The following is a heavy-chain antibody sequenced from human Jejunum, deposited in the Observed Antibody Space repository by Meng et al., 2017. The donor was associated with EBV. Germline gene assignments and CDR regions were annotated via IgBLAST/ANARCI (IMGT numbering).Heavy chain of an antibody. CDR3: AKLTRA. CDR1: GFTFNSHT. V-gene: IGHV3-23*04. Sequence: EVPRVGFGGGFVQPGGSLRLSCAASGFTFNSHTMSWVRQAPGKGLEWVSAITDSGGSTYYTDSVKGRFTISRDNSKNTLYLQMNSLRAEDTAVYYCAKLTRAWGQGTLVTVSS. CDR2: ITDSGGST. J-gene: IGHJ5*02.